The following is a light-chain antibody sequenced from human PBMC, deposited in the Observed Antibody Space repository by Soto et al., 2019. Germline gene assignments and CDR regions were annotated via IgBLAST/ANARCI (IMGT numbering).Light chain of an antibody. CDR3: QEYSKWPLFT. CDR1: QSVGRN. CDR2: AAS. V-gene: IGKV3-15*01. Sequence: EIVVTQSPGILSVSPGDRATLSCRASQSVGRNLAWYQQKPGQAPTLLIYAASTRATGLPARFSGSGSGTDFTLTISSLQYEDLAAYYCQEYSKWPLFTFGPGTRVDIK. J-gene: IGKJ3*01.